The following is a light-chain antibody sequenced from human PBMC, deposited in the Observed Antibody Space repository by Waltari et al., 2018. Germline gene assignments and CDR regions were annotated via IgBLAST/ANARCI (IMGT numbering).Light chain of an antibody. J-gene: IGKJ4*01. CDR1: QSVSSY. Sequence: EIVLTQSLATLSLSPGERATLSCRASQSVSSYLAWYQQKPGQAPRLLIYDAFNRATGIPARFSGSGSGTDFTLTISSLEPEDFAVYYCQQRSSWPLTFGGGTKVEIK. V-gene: IGKV3-11*01. CDR3: QQRSSWPLT. CDR2: DAF.